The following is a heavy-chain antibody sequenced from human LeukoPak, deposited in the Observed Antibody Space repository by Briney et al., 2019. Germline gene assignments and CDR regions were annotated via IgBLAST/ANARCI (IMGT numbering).Heavy chain of an antibody. Sequence: PGGSLRLSCAASGFTFSNYAMTWVRQAPGKGLEWVSAISGSGVGTYYADSVKGRFTISRDNSKNALYLQMNSLRVEDTAVYYCVRDNAMVRGLPDYWGQGALVTVSS. D-gene: IGHD3-10*01. CDR3: VRDNAMVRGLPDY. J-gene: IGHJ4*02. V-gene: IGHV3-23*01. CDR1: GFTFSNYA. CDR2: ISGSGVGT.